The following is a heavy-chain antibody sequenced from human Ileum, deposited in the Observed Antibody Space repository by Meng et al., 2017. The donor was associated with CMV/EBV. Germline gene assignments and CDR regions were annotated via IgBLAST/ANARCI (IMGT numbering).Heavy chain of an antibody. V-gene: IGHV4-34*01. Sequence: CSVDGGSFIGYYWSWIRQAPGKGLEWIGEVYYSGSTNYNPSLNSRVTISLDTPKNRFSLNLSSVTAADTAMYYCARGKSSAVGTWFDPWGRGTLVTVSS. CDR3: ARGKSSAVGTWFDP. J-gene: IGHJ5*02. D-gene: IGHD2-21*02. CDR2: VYYSGST. CDR1: GGSFIGYY.